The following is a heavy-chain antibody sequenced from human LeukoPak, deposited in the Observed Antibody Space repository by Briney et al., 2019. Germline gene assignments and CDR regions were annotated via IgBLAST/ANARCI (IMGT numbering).Heavy chain of an antibody. D-gene: IGHD6-13*01. Sequence: GGSLRLSCAASGFTFSSYGMHWVRQAPGKGLEWVAVIWYDGSNKYYADSVKGRFTISRDNSKKTLYLQMNSLRAEDTAVYYCARRSGSSSYGFDPWGQGTVVTVTS. CDR1: GFTFSSYG. J-gene: IGHJ5*02. CDR3: ARRSGSSSYGFDP. V-gene: IGHV3-33*01. CDR2: IWYDGSNK.